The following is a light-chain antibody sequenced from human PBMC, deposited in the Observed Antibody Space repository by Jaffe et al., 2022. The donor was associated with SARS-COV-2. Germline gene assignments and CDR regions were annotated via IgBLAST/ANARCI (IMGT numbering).Light chain of an antibody. V-gene: IGKV3-11*01. J-gene: IGKJ4*01. CDR2: DTS. Sequence: EIVLTQSPATLSLSPGERATLSCRASQNINKYLAWYQQKPGQAPRLLISDTSNRATGIPARFSGSGSGTDFTLTVSSLEPEDFAVYYCQQRSNWPLTFGGGSKVEIK. CDR1: QNINKY. CDR3: QQRSNWPLT.